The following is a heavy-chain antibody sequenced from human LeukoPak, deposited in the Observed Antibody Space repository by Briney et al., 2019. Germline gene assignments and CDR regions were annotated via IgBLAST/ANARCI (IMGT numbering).Heavy chain of an antibody. CDR3: ARTGYSGYGTQVH. CDR1: GGSISSSSYY. J-gene: IGHJ4*02. Sequence: SETLSLTCTVSGGSISSSSYYWGWLRQPPGKGLEWIGSIHNSGRGSYNPSLKSRLTISVATSKNQFSLKLSSVTAADTAVYYCARTGYSGYGTQVHWGQGTLVTVSS. CDR2: IHNSGRG. D-gene: IGHD5-12*01. V-gene: IGHV4-39*01.